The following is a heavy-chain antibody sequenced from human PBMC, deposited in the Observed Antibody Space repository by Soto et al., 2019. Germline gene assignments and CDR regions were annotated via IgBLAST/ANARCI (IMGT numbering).Heavy chain of an antibody. CDR2: INSDGRST. CDR3: ARVESSGWELIQSLYYYYGMDV. J-gene: IGHJ6*02. D-gene: IGHD6-19*01. CDR1: GFTFSSYW. Sequence: GGSLRLSCAASGFTFSSYWMHWVRQAPGKGLVWVSRINSDGRSTSYADSVKGRFTISRDNAKNTLYLQMNSLRAEDTAVYYCARVESSGWELIQSLYYYYGMDVWGQGTTVTVSS. V-gene: IGHV3-74*01.